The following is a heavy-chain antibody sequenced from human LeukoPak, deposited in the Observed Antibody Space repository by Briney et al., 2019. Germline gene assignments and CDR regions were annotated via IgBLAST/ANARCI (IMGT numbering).Heavy chain of an antibody. CDR1: GGSISTSGYY. CDR3: TRDRGQWLVDY. Sequence: SETLSLTCTVSGGSISTSGYYWGWIRQPPGKGLEYFASIDSNGNAYYNPSLRSRVTISADTSKNQFSLKLSSVTAADTAVYYCTRDRGQWLVDYWGQGTLVIVSS. J-gene: IGHJ4*02. V-gene: IGHV4-39*07. CDR2: IDSNGNA. D-gene: IGHD6-19*01.